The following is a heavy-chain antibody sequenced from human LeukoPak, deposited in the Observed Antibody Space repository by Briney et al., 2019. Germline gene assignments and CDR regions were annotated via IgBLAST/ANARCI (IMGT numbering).Heavy chain of an antibody. CDR1: DVSISSGDYY. V-gene: IGHV4-30-4*01. D-gene: IGHD3-22*01. Sequence: SETLSLTCAVSDVSISSGDYYWSWIRQPPGKGLEWIAYMYHSGSTYYNPSLKGRVTMSADTSKNQLSLKLSSVTAADTAVYYCARPYYYDSRIDPWGQGILVTVSS. J-gene: IGHJ5*02. CDR3: ARPYYYDSRIDP. CDR2: MYHSGST.